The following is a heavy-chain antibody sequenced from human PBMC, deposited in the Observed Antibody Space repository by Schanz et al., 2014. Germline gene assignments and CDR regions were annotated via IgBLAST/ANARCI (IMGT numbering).Heavy chain of an antibody. CDR2: ISIDGSNK. CDR1: GFTFSNYG. D-gene: IGHD5-12*01. Sequence: QVQLVESGGCVVQPGRSLRLSCAASGFTFSNYGMHWVRQAPGKGLEWVAVISIDGSNKYHGDSVRGRFTISRDNTKNTLYLQMNSLRAEDTAVYYCAKDHGYSGYGEFDFWGQGTLVTVSS. CDR3: AKDHGYSGYGEFDF. V-gene: IGHV3-30*18. J-gene: IGHJ4*02.